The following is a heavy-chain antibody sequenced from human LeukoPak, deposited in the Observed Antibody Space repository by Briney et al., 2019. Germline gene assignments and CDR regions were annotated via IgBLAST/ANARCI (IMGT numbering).Heavy chain of an antibody. CDR3: AKAYSWCYFLSWFDP. J-gene: IGHJ5*02. Sequence: GGTLRLSCAASGFTFTSYGMSWVRQAPGKGLEWVSAFSASGGSTYYAGSVKGRFTISRDNSKNTLDLQLSSLRAEDTAVYYCAKAYSWCYFLSWFDPWGQGTLVTVSS. V-gene: IGHV3-23*01. CDR2: FSASGGST. D-gene: IGHD1-26*01. CDR1: GFTFTSYG.